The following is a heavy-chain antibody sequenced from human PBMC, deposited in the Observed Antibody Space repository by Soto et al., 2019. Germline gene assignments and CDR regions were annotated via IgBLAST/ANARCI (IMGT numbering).Heavy chain of an antibody. D-gene: IGHD5-12*01. CDR1: GGTFSSYA. Sequence: SVKVSCKASGGTFSSYAISWVRQAPGQGLEWMRGIIPIFGTANYAQKFQGRVTITADKSTSTAYMELSSLRSEDTAVYYCARGDGYNYTPFDYWGQGTLVTVSS. CDR3: ARGDGYNYTPFDY. V-gene: IGHV1-69*06. CDR2: IIPIFGTA. J-gene: IGHJ4*02.